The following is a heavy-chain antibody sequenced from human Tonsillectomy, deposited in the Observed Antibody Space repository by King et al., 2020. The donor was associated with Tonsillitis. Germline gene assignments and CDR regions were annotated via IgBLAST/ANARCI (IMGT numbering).Heavy chain of an antibody. V-gene: IGHV1-18*04. J-gene: IGHJ3*02. Sequence: VQLVESGAEVKKPGASVKVSCKASGYTFTSYGISWVRQAPGQGLEWMGWISAYNGNTNYAQKLQGRVTMTTDTSTRTAYLELRSLRSDDTAVYYCARDSPTYYYVISAYAPEDAFDIWGQGTMVTVSS. CDR1: GYTFTSYG. D-gene: IGHD3-22*01. CDR3: ARDSPTYYYVISAYAPEDAFDI. CDR2: ISAYNGNT.